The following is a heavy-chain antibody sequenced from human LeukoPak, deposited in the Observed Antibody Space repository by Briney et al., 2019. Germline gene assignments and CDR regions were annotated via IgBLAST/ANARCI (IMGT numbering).Heavy chain of an antibody. CDR1: GYTFTGYY. CDR3: ARSFWFLEWLEGLDWFDP. Sequence: ASVTVSCKASGYTFTGYYMHWVRQAPGQGLEWMGWINPNSGGTNYAQKFQGRVTMTRDTSISTAYMELSRLRSDDTAVYYCARSFWFLEWLEGLDWFDPWGQGTLVTVSS. J-gene: IGHJ5*02. V-gene: IGHV1-2*02. CDR2: INPNSGGT. D-gene: IGHD3-3*01.